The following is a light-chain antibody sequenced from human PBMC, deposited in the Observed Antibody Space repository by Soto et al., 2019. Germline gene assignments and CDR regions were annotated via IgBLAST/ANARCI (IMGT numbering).Light chain of an antibody. Sequence: QSALTQPPSVSGAPGQRVTISCTGSSSNIGPGYDVHWYQHLPGTAPKVLIYGNNNRPSGVPDRFSGSKSGTSASLAITGLQAEDEGDYYCQSYDSSLRVVVFGGGTKLTVL. J-gene: IGLJ2*01. CDR1: SSNIGPGYD. V-gene: IGLV1-40*01. CDR3: QSYDSSLRVVV. CDR2: GNN.